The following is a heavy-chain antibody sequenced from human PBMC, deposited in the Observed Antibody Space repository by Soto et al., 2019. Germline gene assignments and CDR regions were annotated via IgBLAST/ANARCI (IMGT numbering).Heavy chain of an antibody. CDR3: ARHFPPQPGPLTGFNY. CDR2: IYYSGST. CDR1: GGSISSSSYY. D-gene: IGHD3-10*01. Sequence: SETLSLTCTVSGGSISSSSYYWGWIRQPPGKGLEWIGSIYYSGSTYYNPSLKSRVTISVDTSKNQFSLKLSSVTAADTAVYYCARHFPPQPGPLTGFNYWGQGXLVTVSS. V-gene: IGHV4-39*01. J-gene: IGHJ4*02.